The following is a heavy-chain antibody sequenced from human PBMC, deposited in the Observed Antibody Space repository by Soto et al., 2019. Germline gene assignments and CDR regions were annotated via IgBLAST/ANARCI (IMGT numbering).Heavy chain of an antibody. CDR2: IYYSGST. J-gene: IGHJ6*02. CDR1: GGSVSSGSYY. V-gene: IGHV4-61*01. CDR3: ARETAPGYYGMDV. Sequence: QVQLQESGPGLVKPSETLSLTCTVSGGSVSSGSYYWSWIRQPPGKGLEWIGYIYYSGSTNYNPSLKSRVTISVDTSKNQFSLKLSSVTAADTAVYYCARETAPGYYGMDVWGQGTTVTVSS. D-gene: IGHD5-18*01.